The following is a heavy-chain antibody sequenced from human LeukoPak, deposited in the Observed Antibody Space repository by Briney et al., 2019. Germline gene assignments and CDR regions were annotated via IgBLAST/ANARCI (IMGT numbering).Heavy chain of an antibody. D-gene: IGHD3-10*01. CDR3: AKASDHWDGSGSYDY. CDR2: ISYDGSNK. V-gene: IGHV3-30*18. J-gene: IGHJ4*02. CDR1: GFTFSSYG. Sequence: PGGSLRLSCEASGFTFSSYGMHWVRQAPGKGLEWVAVISYDGSNKYYADSVKGRFTISRDNSKNTLYLQMNSLRAEDTAVYYCAKASDHWDGSGSYDYWGQGTLVTVSS.